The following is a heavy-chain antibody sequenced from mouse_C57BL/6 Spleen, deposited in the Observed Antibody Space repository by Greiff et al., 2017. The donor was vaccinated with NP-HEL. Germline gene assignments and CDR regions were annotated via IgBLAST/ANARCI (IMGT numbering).Heavy chain of an antibody. CDR3: ARYYYGSSYLYWYFDV. V-gene: IGHV1-26*01. Sequence: EVQLHQSGPELVKPGASVKISCKASGYTFTDYYMNWVKQSHGKSLEWIGDINPNNGGTSYNQQFKGKATLTVDKSSSTAYMELRSLTSEDSAVYYCARYYYGSSYLYWYFDVWGTGTTVTVSS. D-gene: IGHD1-1*01. CDR2: INPNNGGT. J-gene: IGHJ1*03. CDR1: GYTFTDYY.